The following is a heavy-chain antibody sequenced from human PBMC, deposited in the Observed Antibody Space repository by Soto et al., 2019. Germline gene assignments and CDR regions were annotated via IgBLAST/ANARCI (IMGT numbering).Heavy chain of an antibody. Sequence: SLIPYLASLGFPFHISLLHWDPEAPSQGPAWDAVISYDGSNKYYADSVKGRFTISRDNSKNTLYLQMNSLRAEDTAVYYCARGPPSNYDFWSGYSTSTGRNYYGMDVWGQGT. CDR3: ARGPPSNYDFWSGYSTSTGRNYYGMDV. V-gene: IGHV3-30-3*01. CDR2: ISYDGSNK. CDR1: GFPFHISL. D-gene: IGHD3-3*01. J-gene: IGHJ6*02.